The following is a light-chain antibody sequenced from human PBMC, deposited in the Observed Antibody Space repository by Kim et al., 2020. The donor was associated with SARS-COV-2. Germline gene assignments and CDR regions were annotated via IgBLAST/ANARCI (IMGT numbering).Light chain of an antibody. Sequence: SPGERATLPCRASQSISTNLAWYQQKPGQAPRLLIYGASTRATNIPARFSGSGSGTEFTLTINGLQSEDFAVYHCQQYDKWPITFGQGTRLEIK. J-gene: IGKJ5*01. V-gene: IGKV3-15*01. CDR1: QSISTN. CDR2: GAS. CDR3: QQYDKWPIT.